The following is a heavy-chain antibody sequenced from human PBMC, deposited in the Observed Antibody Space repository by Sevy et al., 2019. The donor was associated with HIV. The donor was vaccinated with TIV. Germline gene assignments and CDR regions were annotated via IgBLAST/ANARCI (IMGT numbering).Heavy chain of an antibody. CDR3: ATVGLGYYSGSSDYQGDWFDP. J-gene: IGHJ5*02. D-gene: IGHD2-15*01. CDR2: LDPGNGEI. V-gene: IGHV1-24*01. CDR1: GYSLRKLS. Sequence: ASVKVSCKVFGYSLRKLSMHWVRQAPGKGLEWMGSLDPGNGEITYAQTLQGRVTMTEDTSTDTAYVELSSLTSEDTATYYCATVGLGYYSGSSDYQGDWFDPWGQGTLVTVSS.